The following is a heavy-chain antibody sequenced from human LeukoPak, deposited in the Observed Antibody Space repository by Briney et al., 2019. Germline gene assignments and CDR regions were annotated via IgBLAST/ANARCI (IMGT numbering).Heavy chain of an antibody. CDR1: GDSISSYF. J-gene: IGHJ5*02. CDR3: ARDSHSVDTATPRGFDP. CDR2: FHNSGSA. Sequence: SETLSLTCTVSGDSISSYFWSWIRQPPGKGLEWIGYFHNSGSANYNPSLKSRSTMSVDTSKNQFSLKLRSVTAADTAVYYCARDSHSVDTATPRGFDPWGQGTLVTVSS. V-gene: IGHV4-59*01. D-gene: IGHD2-15*01.